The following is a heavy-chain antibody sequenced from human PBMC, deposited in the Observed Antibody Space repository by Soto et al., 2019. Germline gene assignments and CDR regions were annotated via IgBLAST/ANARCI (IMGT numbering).Heavy chain of an antibody. CDR3: ARARITMVRDTRPYGMDV. Sequence: QVQLVQSGAEVKKPGSSVKVSCKASGGTFSSYAISWVRQAPGQGLEWMGGIIPIFGTANYAQKFEGRVTITADDSTSTAYMELSSLRSEDTAVYYCARARITMVRDTRPYGMDVWGQGTTVTVSS. CDR1: GGTFSSYA. D-gene: IGHD3-10*01. CDR2: IIPIFGTA. V-gene: IGHV1-69*12. J-gene: IGHJ6*02.